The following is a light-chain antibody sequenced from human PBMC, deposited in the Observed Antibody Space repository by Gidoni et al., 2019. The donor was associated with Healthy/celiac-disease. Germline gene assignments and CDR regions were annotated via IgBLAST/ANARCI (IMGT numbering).Light chain of an antibody. V-gene: IGLV2-11*01. CDR1: SSDFGVYNY. CDR2: DVS. CDR3: CSYAGSFTWV. Sequence: QSALTQPRSVSGSPGQSVTISCTGTSSDFGVYNYVSWHQQHQRNAPKLMIYDVSKRPSGVPDRFSGSKSGNTASLTISGLQAEDEADYYCCSYAGSFTWVFGGGTKLTVL. J-gene: IGLJ3*02.